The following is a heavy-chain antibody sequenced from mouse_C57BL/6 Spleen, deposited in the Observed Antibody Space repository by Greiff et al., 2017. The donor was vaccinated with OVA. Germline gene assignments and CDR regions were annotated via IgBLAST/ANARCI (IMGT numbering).Heavy chain of an antibody. CDR1: GFTFSSYA. CDR3: AREDDGYYSWFAY. CDR2: ISDGGSST. Sequence: EVKLMESGGGLVKPGGYLKLSCAASGFTFSSYALSWVRQPPEKRLAWVATISDGGSSTYYPDNVKGRFTISRDNAKNNLYLQMLHLKSEDTAMYYCAREDDGYYSWFAYWGQGTLVTVSA. J-gene: IGHJ3*01. D-gene: IGHD2-3*01. V-gene: IGHV5-4*01.